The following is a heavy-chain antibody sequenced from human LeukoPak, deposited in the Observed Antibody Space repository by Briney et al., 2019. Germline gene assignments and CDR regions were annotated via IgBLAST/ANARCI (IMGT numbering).Heavy chain of an antibody. CDR1: GFTFRSYS. D-gene: IGHD2-15*01. V-gene: IGHV3-21*01. CDR3: ARDLFQDPSRSFQH. J-gene: IGHJ1*01. Sequence: GGSLRLSCAASGFTFRSYSMNWVRQAPGKGLEWVSSISSSSSYIYYADSVKGRFTISRDNAKNSLYLQMNSLRAEDTAVYYCARDLFQDPSRSFQHWGQGTLVTDSS. CDR2: ISSSSSYI.